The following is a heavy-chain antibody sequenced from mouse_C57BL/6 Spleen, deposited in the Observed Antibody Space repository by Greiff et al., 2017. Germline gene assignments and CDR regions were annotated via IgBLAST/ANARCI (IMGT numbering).Heavy chain of an antibody. CDR3: ARRGAGWFAY. Sequence: QVQLQQSGAELVRPGSSVKLSCKASGYTFTSYWMHWVKQRPIQGLEWIGNIDPSDSETHYNQKFKDKATLTVDKSSSTAYMRLSSLTSEDSAVYYCARRGAGWFAYWGQGTLVTVSA. CDR2: IDPSDSET. V-gene: IGHV1-52*01. CDR1: GYTFTSYW. J-gene: IGHJ3*01.